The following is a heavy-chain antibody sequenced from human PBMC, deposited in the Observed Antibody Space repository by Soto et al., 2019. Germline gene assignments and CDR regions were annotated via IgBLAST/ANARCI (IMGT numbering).Heavy chain of an antibody. CDR1: CGSISSYY. CDR2: IYYSGST. D-gene: IGHD3-10*01. Sequence: SETLSLTCPFSCGSISSYYLSLILHPPGKGLEWIGYIYYSGSTNYNPSLKSRVTISVDTSKNQFSLKLNSMTAADTAVYYCARHNYGSGSTYFDYWGQGTLVTVSS. CDR3: ARHNYGSGSTYFDY. J-gene: IGHJ4*02. V-gene: IGHV4-59*08.